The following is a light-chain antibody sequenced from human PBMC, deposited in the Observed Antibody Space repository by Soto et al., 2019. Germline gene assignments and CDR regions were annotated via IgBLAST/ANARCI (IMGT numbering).Light chain of an antibody. Sequence: EIVLIQSPAALSLYPGERATLSCRASQSVSSSLAWYQQKPGQAPRLLVYDASNRATGIPARFSGSGSGTDFTLTISSLESEDFAVYYCQQRSSWPPTFGGGTKV. CDR1: QSVSSS. J-gene: IGKJ4*01. CDR2: DAS. V-gene: IGKV3-11*01. CDR3: QQRSSWPPT.